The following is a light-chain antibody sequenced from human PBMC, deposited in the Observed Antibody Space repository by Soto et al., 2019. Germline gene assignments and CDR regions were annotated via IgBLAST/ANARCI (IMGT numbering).Light chain of an antibody. Sequence: QSALTQPASVSGSPGQSITISCTGTSSDVGGYNYVSWYQHHPGKAPKLMIYDVSNRPSEVSNRFSGSKSGNTASLTISGLQPEDEADYYCSSYTTSNTRQIVFGTGTKLTV. CDR2: DVS. J-gene: IGLJ1*01. V-gene: IGLV2-14*03. CDR3: SSYTTSNTRQIV. CDR1: SSDVGGYNY.